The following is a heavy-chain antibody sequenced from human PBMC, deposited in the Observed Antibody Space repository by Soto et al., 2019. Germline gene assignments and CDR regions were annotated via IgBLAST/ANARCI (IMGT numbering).Heavy chain of an antibody. CDR3: ARTATVIRYFDY. D-gene: IGHD4-17*01. J-gene: IGHJ4*02. CDR1: GGTFSSYA. Sequence: SVKVSCKASGGTFSSYAISWLRQAPGQGLEWMGGIIPIFGTANYAQKFQGRVTITADESTSTAYMELSSLRSEDTAVYYCARTATVIRYFDYWGQGTLVTVSS. V-gene: IGHV1-69*13. CDR2: IIPIFGTA.